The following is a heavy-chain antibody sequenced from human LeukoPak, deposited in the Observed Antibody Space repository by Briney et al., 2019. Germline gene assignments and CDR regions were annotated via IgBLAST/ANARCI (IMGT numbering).Heavy chain of an antibody. CDR3: VKFNDILTGYFDY. CDR2: ISGGGGST. CDR1: GFTFSSYA. J-gene: IGHJ4*02. V-gene: IGHV3-23*01. Sequence: GGSLRLSCAASGFTFSSYAMSWVRQSPGKGLERVSAISGGGGSTYYACYTDSVKGRFTISRDNSKNTLYLQMNSLRAEDTAVYFCVKFNDILTGYFDYWGQGTLVTVSS. D-gene: IGHD3-9*01.